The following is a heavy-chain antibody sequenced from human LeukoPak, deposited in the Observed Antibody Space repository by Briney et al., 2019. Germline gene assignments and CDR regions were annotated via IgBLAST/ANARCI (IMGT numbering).Heavy chain of an antibody. Sequence: GGSLRLSCAASGFTFSSYGMHWVRQAPGKGLEWVAFIRYDGSNKYYADSVKGRFTISRDNSKNTLYLQMNSLRAEDTAVYYCAKGPYYYDSNDAFDIWGQGTMVTVSS. D-gene: IGHD3-22*01. J-gene: IGHJ3*02. V-gene: IGHV3-30*02. CDR1: GFTFSSYG. CDR3: AKGPYYYDSNDAFDI. CDR2: IRYDGSNK.